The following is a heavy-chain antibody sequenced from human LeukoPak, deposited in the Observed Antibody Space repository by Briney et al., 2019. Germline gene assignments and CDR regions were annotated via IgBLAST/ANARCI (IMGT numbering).Heavy chain of an antibody. CDR1: GYTFINYG. CDR2: ISAITGST. CDR3: ARRYGDYLDWFDP. J-gene: IGHJ5*02. D-gene: IGHD4-17*01. Sequence: ASVKVSCKASGYTFINYGISWVRQAPGEGLEWMGWISAITGSTNYAQKLQGRVTMTTDTSTSTAYMELRSLRSDDTAVYYCARRYGDYLDWFDPWGQGTLVTVSS. V-gene: IGHV1-18*01.